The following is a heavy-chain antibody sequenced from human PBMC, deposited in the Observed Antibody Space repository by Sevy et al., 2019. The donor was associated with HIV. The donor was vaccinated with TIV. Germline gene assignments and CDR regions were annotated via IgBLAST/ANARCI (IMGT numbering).Heavy chain of an antibody. CDR1: GFTFSRSG. Sequence: GGSLRLSCAVSGFTFSRSGMHWVRQAPGKVLEWVTFIRFDGINKHYADSVKGRFTISRDNSKNTLYLQMNSLRPEDTAVYYCAKSLAWEISGAGIPGGFSPWGQGTLVTVSS. CDR3: AKSLAWEISGAGIPGGFSP. D-gene: IGHD3-3*01. J-gene: IGHJ5*02. V-gene: IGHV3-30*02. CDR2: IRFDGINK.